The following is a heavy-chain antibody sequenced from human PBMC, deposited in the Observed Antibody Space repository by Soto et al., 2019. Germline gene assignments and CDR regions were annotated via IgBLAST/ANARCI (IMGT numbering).Heavy chain of an antibody. D-gene: IGHD4-17*01. CDR3: AIKTPVYAFDI. CDR2: IIPILGIA. Sequence: QVQLVQSGAEVKKPGSSVKVSCKASGGTFSSYTISWVRQAPGQGLEWMGRIIPILGIANYAQKFQGRVTITADKSTSTAYMELGSLRFEDRAGYYCAIKTPVYAFDIGGQGKMVTVSS. J-gene: IGHJ3*02. CDR1: GGTFSSYT. V-gene: IGHV1-69*02.